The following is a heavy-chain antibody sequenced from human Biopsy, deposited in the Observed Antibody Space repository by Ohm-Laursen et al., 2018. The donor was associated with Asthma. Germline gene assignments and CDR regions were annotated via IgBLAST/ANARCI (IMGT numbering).Heavy chain of an antibody. D-gene: IGHD3-3*01. Sequence: SLRLSCAASGFVFRSHAMHWVRQAPGKGLEWVAVVSYDGGVVHYADSMKGRFTISRDNAKSTLYLQMNRMRTDDTAVYFCAKRRGYSDLTDFDHWGQGTLVTVSS. CDR3: AKRRGYSDLTDFDH. CDR2: VSYDGGVV. J-gene: IGHJ4*02. CDR1: GFVFRSHA. V-gene: IGHV3-30*18.